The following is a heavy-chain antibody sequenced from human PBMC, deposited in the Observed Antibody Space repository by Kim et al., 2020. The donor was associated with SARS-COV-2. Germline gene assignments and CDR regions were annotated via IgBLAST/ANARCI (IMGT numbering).Heavy chain of an antibody. CDR2: IRSKANSYAT. D-gene: IGHD3-10*01. V-gene: IGHV3-73*01. CDR1: GFTFSGSA. CDR3: TRPDYGFGELRETYYYYGMDV. Sequence: GGSLRLSCAASGFTFSGSAMHWVRQASGKGLEWVGRIRSKANSYATAYAASVKGRFTISRDDSKNTAYLQMNSLKTEDTAVYYCTRPDYGFGELRETYYYYGMDVWGQGTTVTVSS. J-gene: IGHJ6*02.